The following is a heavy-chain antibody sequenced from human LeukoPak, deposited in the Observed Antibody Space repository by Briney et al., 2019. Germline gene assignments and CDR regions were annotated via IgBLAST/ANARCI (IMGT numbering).Heavy chain of an antibody. Sequence: SETLSLTCSVSGGSVTSGSHYWIWIRQPPGKGLEWIGSIHYHENTYSNPSLKSRVSMSIDTSKNQFSLNLSSVSAADTAVFYCATTFSYILTPSYVFDFWGRGSLVTVSS. CDR1: GGSVTSGSHY. D-gene: IGHD3-9*01. CDR2: IHYHENT. CDR3: ATTFSYILTPSYVFDF. J-gene: IGHJ4*01. V-gene: IGHV4-39*01.